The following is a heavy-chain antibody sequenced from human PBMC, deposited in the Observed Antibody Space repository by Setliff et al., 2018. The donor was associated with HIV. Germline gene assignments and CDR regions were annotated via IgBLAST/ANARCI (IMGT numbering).Heavy chain of an antibody. J-gene: IGHJ6*03. Sequence: SETLSLTCAVSGGSINGSNWWSWVRQPPGKGLEWIGEIYHTGSTNYNPSLKSRVTISVDKSKNQFSLKLSSVTAADTAVYYSARDGTYEAHYSYMDVWGKGTTVTVSS. CDR3: ARDGTYEAHYSYMDV. D-gene: IGHD1-1*01. CDR2: IYHTGST. V-gene: IGHV4-4*02. CDR1: GGSINGSNW.